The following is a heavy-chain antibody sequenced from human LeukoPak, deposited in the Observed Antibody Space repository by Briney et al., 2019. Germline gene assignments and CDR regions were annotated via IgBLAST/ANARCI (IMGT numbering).Heavy chain of an antibody. D-gene: IGHD3-10*01. CDR1: GFTVSSNY. V-gene: IGHV3-66*02. J-gene: IGHJ3*02. CDR2: IYSGGST. Sequence: GGSLRLSCAASGFTVSSNYMSWVRQAPGKGLEWVSVIYSGGSTYYADSVKGRFTISRDNSKNTLYLQMNSLRAEDTAVYYCARERDMGRSDAFDIWGQGTRVTVSS. CDR3: ARERDMGRSDAFDI.